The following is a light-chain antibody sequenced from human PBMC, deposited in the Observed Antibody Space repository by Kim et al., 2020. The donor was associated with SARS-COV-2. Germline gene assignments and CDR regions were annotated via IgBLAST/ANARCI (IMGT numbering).Light chain of an antibody. V-gene: IGLV2-8*01. Sequence: QSALTQPPSASGSPGQAVTISCTGTSSDVGAFNYVSWYQQHPGKAPRLIISEVSQRPSGVPDRFSGSKSGSTASLTVSGLRAEDEANYYCSSYAGSNNWVFGGGTQLTVL. J-gene: IGLJ3*02. CDR2: EVS. CDR3: SSYAGSNNWV. CDR1: SSDVGAFNY.